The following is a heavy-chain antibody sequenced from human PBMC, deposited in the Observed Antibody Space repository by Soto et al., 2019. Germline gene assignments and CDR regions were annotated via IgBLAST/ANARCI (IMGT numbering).Heavy chain of an antibody. CDR3: ARRTISEDF. CDR2: MNPNSGNT. J-gene: IGHJ4*02. V-gene: IGHV1-8*02. D-gene: IGHD2-8*01. Sequence: GASVKVSCKASGGTFSSYTISWVRQATGQGLEWMGWMNPNSGNTGYAQKFQGRVTMTRDTSTSTAYMELSGLTSEDTAVYYCARRTISEDFWGQGTRVTVSS. CDR1: GGTFSSYT.